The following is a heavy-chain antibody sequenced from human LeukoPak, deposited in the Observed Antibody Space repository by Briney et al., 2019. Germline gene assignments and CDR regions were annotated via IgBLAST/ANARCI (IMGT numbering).Heavy chain of an antibody. Sequence: ASVKVSCKASGYTFTSYAMHWVRQAPGQRVEWMGWINAGNGNTKYSQKFQGRVTITRDTSASTAYMELSSLRSEDTAVYYCARGGGSLGPFDYWGQGTLVTVSS. CDR1: GYTFTSYA. V-gene: IGHV1-3*01. D-gene: IGHD1-26*01. CDR2: INAGNGNT. CDR3: ARGGGSLGPFDY. J-gene: IGHJ4*02.